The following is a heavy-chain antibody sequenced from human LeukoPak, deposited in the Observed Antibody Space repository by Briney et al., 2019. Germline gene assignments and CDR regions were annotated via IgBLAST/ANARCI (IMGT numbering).Heavy chain of an antibody. CDR1: GYTFTSYA. CDR3: ASAWGNHWGFSFDY. V-gene: IGHV1-3*01. J-gene: IGHJ4*02. D-gene: IGHD7-27*01. Sequence: ASVKVSCKASGYTFTSYAVHWVRQSPGQRLEWMGWINAGNGNAKYSQKFQSSVPIPRDTSASTAYMELSSLRSEDTAVNSCASAWGNHWGFSFDYWGQGTLVTVSS. CDR2: INAGNGNA.